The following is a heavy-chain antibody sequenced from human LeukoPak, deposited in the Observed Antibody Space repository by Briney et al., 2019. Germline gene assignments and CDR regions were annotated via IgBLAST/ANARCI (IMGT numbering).Heavy chain of an antibody. J-gene: IGHJ5*02. CDR1: GYTFTSYE. CDR3: ARSSVGAGDLLP. D-gene: IGHD7-27*01. V-gene: IGHV1-8*01. CDR2: MNPNSGNT. Sequence: ASVKVSCKASGYTFTSYEINWVRQATGQGLEWMGWMNPNSGNTGYAQKFQGRVTMTGDTSISTAYMELSSLRSEDTGVYYCARSSVGAGDLLPWGQGTLVTVSS.